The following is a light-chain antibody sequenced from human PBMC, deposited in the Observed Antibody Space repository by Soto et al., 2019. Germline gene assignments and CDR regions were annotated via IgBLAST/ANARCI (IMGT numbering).Light chain of an antibody. CDR3: ASWDDSLKGHAV. CDR2: SNN. CDR1: TSNIGSNT. V-gene: IGLV1-44*01. J-gene: IGLJ2*01. Sequence: QSVLTQPPAASGAPGQRITISCSGTTSNIGSNTVHWYQQLPGTAPKLLVHSNNQRPSGVPDRFSASKSGTSASLAISGLQSEDEADYYCASWDDSLKGHAVFGGGTKLTVL.